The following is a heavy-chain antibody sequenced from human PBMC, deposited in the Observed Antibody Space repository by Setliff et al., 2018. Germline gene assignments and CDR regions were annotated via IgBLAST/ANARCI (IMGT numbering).Heavy chain of an antibody. CDR1: GDSISSYY. Sequence: SETLSLTCSVSGDSISSYYWSWIRQPPGKGLEWIGYIDYSGSTNYNPSLKSRVTMSVATFENHFSLKLNSLTAADTAVYYCARVTNWGLDLRFDPWGQGILVTVSS. J-gene: IGHJ5*02. V-gene: IGHV4-59*01. D-gene: IGHD7-27*01. CDR3: ARVTNWGLDLRFDP. CDR2: IDYSGST.